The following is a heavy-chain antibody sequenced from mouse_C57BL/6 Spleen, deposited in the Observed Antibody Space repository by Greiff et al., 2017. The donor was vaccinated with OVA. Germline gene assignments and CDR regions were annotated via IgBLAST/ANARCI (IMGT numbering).Heavy chain of an antibody. Sequence: DVKLQESGPGLAKPSQTLSLTCSVTGYSITSYYWNWIRKFPGNKLEYMGYISYSGSTYYNPSLKSRISITRDTSKNQYYLQLNSVTTEDTATYYCARYRGRPYYAMDYWGQGTSVTVSS. CDR2: ISYSGST. V-gene: IGHV3-8*01. J-gene: IGHJ4*01. CDR3: ARYRGRPYYAMDY. CDR1: GYSITSYY.